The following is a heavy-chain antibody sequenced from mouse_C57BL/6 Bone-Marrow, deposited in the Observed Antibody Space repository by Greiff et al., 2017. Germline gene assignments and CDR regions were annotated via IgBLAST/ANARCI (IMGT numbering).Heavy chain of an antibody. Sequence: VQLQQSGTVLARPGASVKMSCKTSGYTFTSSWMHWVQQRPGQGLEWIGAIYPGNSDTSYNQKFKGKANLTAVTSASTAYVELSSLTNEDAAVYYCRRVGIYYYGSSYWYIDVWGRGTTVTVSS. D-gene: IGHD1-1*01. CDR3: RRVGIYYYGSSYWYIDV. CDR1: GYTFTSSW. J-gene: IGHJ1*03. CDR2: IYPGNSDT. V-gene: IGHV1-5*01.